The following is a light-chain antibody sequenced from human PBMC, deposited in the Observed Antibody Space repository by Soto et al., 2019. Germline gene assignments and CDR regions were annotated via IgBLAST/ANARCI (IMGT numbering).Light chain of an antibody. Sequence: EIVLTQSPGTLSLSPGETATLSCRASQSVTRSSLGWYHHKPGQAPRLLIFGASSRATGIPDRFSGSGSGTDFTLTISRLEPEYFAVYYCQRYGSSLWTFGQGTKVEIK. V-gene: IGKV3-20*01. CDR2: GAS. CDR1: QSVTRSS. CDR3: QRYGSSLWT. J-gene: IGKJ1*01.